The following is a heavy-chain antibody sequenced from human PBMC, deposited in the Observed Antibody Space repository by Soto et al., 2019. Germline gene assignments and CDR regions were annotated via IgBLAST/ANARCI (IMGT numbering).Heavy chain of an antibody. CDR2: ISWNSGSI. V-gene: IGHV3-9*01. Sequence: GGSLRLSCAASGFTFDDYAMHWVRQAPGKGLERVSGISWNSGSIGYEDSVKGRFTISRDNAKNSLYLQMNSLRAEDTALYYCAKDMTHSYYYYGMDVWGQGTTVTVSS. CDR3: AKDMTHSYYYYGMDV. CDR1: GFTFDDYA. J-gene: IGHJ6*02.